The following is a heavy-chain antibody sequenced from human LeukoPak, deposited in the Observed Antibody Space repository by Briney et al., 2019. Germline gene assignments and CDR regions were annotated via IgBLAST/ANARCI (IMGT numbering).Heavy chain of an antibody. CDR2: IIPIFGTA. J-gene: IGHJ4*02. CDR1: GGTFSSYA. CDR3: ARIPWGYSYGPGDY. V-gene: IGHV1-69*05. D-gene: IGHD5-18*01. Sequence: SVKVSCKASGGTFSSYAIRWVRQAPGQGLEWMGGIIPIFGTANYAQKFQGRVTITTDESTSTAYMELGSLRSEDTAVYYCARIPWGYSYGPGDYWGQGTLVTVSS.